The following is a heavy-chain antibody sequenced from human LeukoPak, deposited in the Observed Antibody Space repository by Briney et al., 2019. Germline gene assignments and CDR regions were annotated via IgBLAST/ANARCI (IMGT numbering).Heavy chain of an antibody. CDR3: IRDDGNYGIDY. V-gene: IGHV3-74*01. Sequence: PGGSLRLSCTASRFSFSGHWMHWVRQAPGKGLVWVSRIKSDGTYTDYMDSVKGRFTISRDNAKNTLFLQMNSLRADDTAVYYCIRDDGNYGIDYWGQGTLVTVSS. D-gene: IGHD1-7*01. J-gene: IGHJ4*02. CDR1: RFSFSGHW. CDR2: IKSDGTYT.